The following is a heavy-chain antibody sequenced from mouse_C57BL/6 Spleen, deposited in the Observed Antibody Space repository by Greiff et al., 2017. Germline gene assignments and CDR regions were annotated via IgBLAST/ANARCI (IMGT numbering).Heavy chain of an antibody. CDR1: GYAFSSSW. D-gene: IGHD1-1*01. V-gene: IGHV1-82*01. CDR2: IYPGDGDT. Sequence: QVQLQQSGPELVKPGASVKISCKASGYAFSSSWMNWVKQRPGKGLEWIGRIYPGDGDTNYNGKFKGKATLTADKSSSTAYMQLSSLTSEDSAVYFCAREGVYGSSYAMDYWGQGTSVTVSS. CDR3: AREGVYGSSYAMDY. J-gene: IGHJ4*01.